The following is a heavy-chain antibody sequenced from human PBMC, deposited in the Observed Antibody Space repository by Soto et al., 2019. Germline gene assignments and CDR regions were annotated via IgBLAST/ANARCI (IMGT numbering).Heavy chain of an antibody. Sequence: QLQLEESGPGLVKSSETLSLTCSVSGDSISSSSYYWGWIRQSPGEGLEWIGNIHGNGGTQYNPSLSRRVSISVDTSAHQCPLRLTSVTAADTAVYYCASRYGPSEFDHWGQGSLVTVSS. CDR2: IHGNGGT. V-gene: IGHV4-39*01. J-gene: IGHJ4*02. CDR1: GDSISSSSYY. CDR3: ASRYGPSEFDH. D-gene: IGHD3-9*01.